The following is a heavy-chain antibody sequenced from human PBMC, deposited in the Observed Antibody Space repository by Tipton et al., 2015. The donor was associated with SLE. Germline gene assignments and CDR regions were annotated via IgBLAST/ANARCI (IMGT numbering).Heavy chain of an antibody. Sequence: SLRLSCSASGFTFVTYWMSWVRQAPGKGLEWVANIRQDGGEKYYVDSVKGRFTISRDNSKNSVYLQMNSLSAEDTAVYYCARDQWGGSYCLDYWGQGTLVTVSA. CDR2: IRQDGGEK. D-gene: IGHD1-26*01. V-gene: IGHV3-7*01. CDR1: GFTFVTYW. J-gene: IGHJ4*02. CDR3: ARDQWGGSYCLDY.